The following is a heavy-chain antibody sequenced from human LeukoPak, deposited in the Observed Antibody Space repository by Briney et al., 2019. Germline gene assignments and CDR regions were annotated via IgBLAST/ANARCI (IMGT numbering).Heavy chain of an antibody. Sequence: PGGSLRLSCAASGFTFSSYAMSWVRQAPGKGLEWVSAISGSGGSTYYADSVKGRFTISRDNSKNTLYLQMNSLRAEDTAVYYCAKESTFGGVIGRSFFVYWGQGTLVTVSS. V-gene: IGHV3-23*01. CDR2: ISGSGGST. D-gene: IGHD3-16*02. CDR1: GFTFSSYA. J-gene: IGHJ4*02. CDR3: AKESTFGGVIGRSFFVY.